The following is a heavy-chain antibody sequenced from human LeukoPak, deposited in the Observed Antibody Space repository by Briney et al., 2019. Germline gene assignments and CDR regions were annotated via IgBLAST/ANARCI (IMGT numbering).Heavy chain of an antibody. J-gene: IGHJ6*02. CDR2: IIPIFGTA. CDR3: ARDRSTMVRGVIITGHYGMDV. Sequence: SVKVPCKASGGTFSSYAISWVRQAPGQGLEWMGGIIPIFGTANYAQKFQGRVTITADESTSTAYMELSSLRSEDTAVYYCARDRSTMVRGVIITGHYGMDVWGQGTTVTVSS. V-gene: IGHV1-69*13. D-gene: IGHD3-10*01. CDR1: GGTFSSYA.